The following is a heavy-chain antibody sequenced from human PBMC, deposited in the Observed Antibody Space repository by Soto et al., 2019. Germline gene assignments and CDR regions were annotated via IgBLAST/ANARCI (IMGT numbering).Heavy chain of an antibody. D-gene: IGHD4-4*01. CDR1: GVSITSTDW. CDR3: AGSTADTTLKASSF. V-gene: IGHV4-4*02. Sequence: QVQLQESGPGLVKPSETLSLSCAVSGVSITSTDWWSWVRQPPGKGLQWIGEVSLGGGANYNPSLKSRVTISVVNSKNQFSLTLNSVTAADTAVYFCAGSTADTTLKASSFWGQGTLVTVSS. CDR2: VSLGGGA. J-gene: IGHJ4*02.